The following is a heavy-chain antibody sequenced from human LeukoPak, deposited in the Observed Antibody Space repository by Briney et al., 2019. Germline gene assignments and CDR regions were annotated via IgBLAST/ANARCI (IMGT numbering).Heavy chain of an antibody. Sequence: SETLSLTCTVSGGSISSYYWSWIRQPAGKGLEWIGRIYTSGSTNYNPSLKSRVTMSVDTSENQFSLKLSSVTAADAAVYYCARDIRYYYGSGTFSLFDYWGQGTLVTVSS. CDR3: ARDIRYYYGSGTFSLFDY. CDR2: IYTSGST. V-gene: IGHV4-4*07. CDR1: GGSISSYY. J-gene: IGHJ4*02. D-gene: IGHD3-10*01.